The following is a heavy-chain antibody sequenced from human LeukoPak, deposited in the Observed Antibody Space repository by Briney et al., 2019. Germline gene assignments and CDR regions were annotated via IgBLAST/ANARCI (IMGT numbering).Heavy chain of an antibody. CDR3: ARSVYDSSGFDY. Sequence: GGSLRLSCAASGFTFSSYSMNWVRQAPGKGLEWVSSISSGTSYIYYADSVKGRFTISRDNAKNSLYLQMNSLRAEDTAVYYCARSVYDSSGFDYWGQGTLVTVSS. CDR1: GFTFSSYS. V-gene: IGHV3-21*01. CDR2: ISSGTSYI. D-gene: IGHD3-22*01. J-gene: IGHJ4*02.